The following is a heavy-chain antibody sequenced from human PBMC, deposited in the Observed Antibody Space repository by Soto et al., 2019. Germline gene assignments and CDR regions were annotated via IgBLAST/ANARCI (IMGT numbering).Heavy chain of an antibody. Sequence: QVQLVQSGAEVKKPGSSVKVSCKASGGTFSSYAISWVRQAPGQGLEWMGGIIPIFGTANYAQKFQGRVKITADESTSTAYMELSSLRSEDTAVYYCARVRMATIQYYYYYGMDVWGQGTTVTVSS. J-gene: IGHJ6*02. CDR1: GGTFSSYA. V-gene: IGHV1-69*01. CDR2: IIPIFGTA. D-gene: IGHD5-12*01. CDR3: ARVRMATIQYYYYYGMDV.